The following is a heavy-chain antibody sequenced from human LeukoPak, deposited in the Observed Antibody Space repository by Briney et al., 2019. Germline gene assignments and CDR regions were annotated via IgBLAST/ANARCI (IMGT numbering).Heavy chain of an antibody. CDR1: GFTFSSYE. CDR2: ISSSGSTI. CDR3: ARLVAVPTSTY. Sequence: GGSLRLSCAASGFTFSSYEMNWVRQAPGKGLEWVSYISSSGSTIYYADSVKGRFTISRDNAKNSLYLQMNSLRAEDTAVYCCARLVAVPTSTYWGQGTLVTVSS. V-gene: IGHV3-48*03. J-gene: IGHJ4*02. D-gene: IGHD6-19*01.